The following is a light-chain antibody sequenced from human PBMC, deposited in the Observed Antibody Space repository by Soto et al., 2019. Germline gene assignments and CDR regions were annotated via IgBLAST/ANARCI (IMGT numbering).Light chain of an antibody. CDR2: DAS. J-gene: IGKJ2*01. Sequence: DSQMTQSPSTLSASVGDRVTITCRASQTMSTWLAWYQQKPGKAPKLLIYDASSLISGVPSRFSGSGSGTEFTLTINSLPPDDFATYYCQRYDGYFGQGTKLEIK. V-gene: IGKV1-5*01. CDR3: QRYDGY. CDR1: QTMSTW.